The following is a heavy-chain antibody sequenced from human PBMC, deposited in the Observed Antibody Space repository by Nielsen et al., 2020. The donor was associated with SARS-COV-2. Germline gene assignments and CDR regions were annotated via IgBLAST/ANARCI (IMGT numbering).Heavy chain of an antibody. CDR3: AKHRGSPLLDFDY. J-gene: IGHJ4*02. Sequence: GESLKISCAASGFTFSSYAMSWVRQAPGKGLEWVSAISGSGGSTHYADSVKGRFTVSRDNSKNTLYLQMNSLRAEDTAVYYCAKHRGSPLLDFDYWGQGTLVTVSS. D-gene: IGHD3-10*01. V-gene: IGHV3-23*01. CDR2: ISGSGGST. CDR1: GFTFSSYA.